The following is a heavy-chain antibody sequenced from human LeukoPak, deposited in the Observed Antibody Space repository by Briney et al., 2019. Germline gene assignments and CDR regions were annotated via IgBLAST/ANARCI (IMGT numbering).Heavy chain of an antibody. V-gene: IGHV4-38-2*02. J-gene: IGHJ5*02. D-gene: IGHD6-13*01. CDR3: ARVLAAAGNNWFDP. Sequence: SETLSLTCSVSGYSISSGYYWTFIRQPPGKGLEWIGGIYHTGHTFYNPSLKSRVTISVETSKNQFSLKLNSVTAADTAVYYCARVLAAAGNNWFDPWGQGTLVTVSS. CDR2: IYHTGHT. CDR1: GYSISSGYY.